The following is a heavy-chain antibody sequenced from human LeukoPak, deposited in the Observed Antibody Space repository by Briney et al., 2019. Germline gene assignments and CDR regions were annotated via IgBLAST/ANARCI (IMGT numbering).Heavy chain of an antibody. J-gene: IGHJ6*03. CDR2: IHTSGST. V-gene: IGHV4-61*02. D-gene: IGHD1-26*01. CDR3: ARESGYYYYMDV. CDR1: GGSISSGSYY. Sequence: TLSLTCTVSGGSISSGSYYWSWIRQPAGKGLEWIGRIHTSGSTNYNPSLKSRVTISVDTSKNQFSLKLSSVTAADTAVYYCARESGYYYYMDVWGKGTTVTVSS.